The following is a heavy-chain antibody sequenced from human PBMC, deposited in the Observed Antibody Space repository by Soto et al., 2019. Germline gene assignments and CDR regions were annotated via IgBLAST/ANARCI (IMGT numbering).Heavy chain of an antibody. CDR3: ARGLSSASPYSGGWYDFDS. Sequence: QVQIQQWGAGVLKPSETLSLTCAVNGGSFSGYIWTWIRQTPGKGLQWIGQINHSGSAVYNPSLKTRVTISGMPNNRFSLELSSVTAADTAVYFCARGLSSASPYSGGWYDFDSWGQGATVTVSS. J-gene: IGHJ4*02. CDR1: GGSFSGYI. V-gene: IGHV4-34*01. D-gene: IGHD3-10*01. CDR2: INHSGSA.